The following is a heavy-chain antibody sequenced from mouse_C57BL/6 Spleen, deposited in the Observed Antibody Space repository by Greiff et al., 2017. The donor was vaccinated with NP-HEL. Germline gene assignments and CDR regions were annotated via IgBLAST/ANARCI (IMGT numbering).Heavy chain of an antibody. D-gene: IGHD1-1*01. CDR2: IHPNSGST. Sequence: QVQLQQPGAELVKPGASVKLSCKASGYTFTSYWMHWVKQRPGQGLEWIGMIHPNSGSTNYNEKFKSKATLTVDKSSSTAYMQLSSLTSEDSAVYYCARATYYYGSSPGWYFDVWGTGTTVTVSS. J-gene: IGHJ1*03. V-gene: IGHV1-64*01. CDR3: ARATYYYGSSPGWYFDV. CDR1: GYTFTSYW.